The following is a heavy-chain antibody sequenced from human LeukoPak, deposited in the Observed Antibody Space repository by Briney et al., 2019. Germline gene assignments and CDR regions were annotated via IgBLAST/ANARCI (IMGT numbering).Heavy chain of an antibody. D-gene: IGHD4-11*01. CDR3: AKSDYPWYFDY. CDR2: ISGSGGST. J-gene: IGHJ4*02. Sequence: PGGSLRLSCAASGFTFSSYAMSGVRQAPGKGVEWVSAISGSGGSTYHADYVKGRFTISRDNSKNTLYLQMHSLRAEDTAVYYCAKSDYPWYFDYWGQGHLVPVSS. CDR1: GFTFSSYA. V-gene: IGHV3-23*01.